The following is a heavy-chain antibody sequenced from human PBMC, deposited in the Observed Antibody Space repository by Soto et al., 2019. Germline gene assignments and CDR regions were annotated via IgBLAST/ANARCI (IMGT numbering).Heavy chain of an antibody. D-gene: IGHD6-19*01. Sequence: SETLSLTCAVSGYSITNGYYWGWIRQPAGKGLEWIGTVYHTGTAYYNPSLKSRLTISVDASNNQFSLKVRSVTAADTAVYYCARTGFGTGWCFDYWGQRSLVTVSS. CDR3: ARTGFGTGWCFDY. V-gene: IGHV4-38-2*01. CDR1: GYSITNGYY. CDR2: VYHTGTA. J-gene: IGHJ4*02.